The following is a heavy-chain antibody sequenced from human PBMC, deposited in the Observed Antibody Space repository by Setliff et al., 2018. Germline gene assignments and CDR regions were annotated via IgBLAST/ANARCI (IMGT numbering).Heavy chain of an antibody. Sequence: GASVKVSCKASGYTFTGYYMHWVRQAPGQGLEWMGTIDPSGDYTNYAQKFQGRVTMTRDTSTTTVYMELSSLRSDDTAVYYCARAPLESGYYYGQGHYFDYWGQGTLVTVSS. J-gene: IGHJ4*02. V-gene: IGHV1-46*01. D-gene: IGHD5-18*01. CDR1: GYTFTGYY. CDR2: IDPSGDYT. CDR3: ARAPLESGYYYGQGHYFDY.